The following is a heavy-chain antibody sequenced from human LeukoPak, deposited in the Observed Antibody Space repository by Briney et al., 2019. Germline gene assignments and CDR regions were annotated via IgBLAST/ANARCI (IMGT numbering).Heavy chain of an antibody. CDR1: GGSISSYY. V-gene: IGHV4-59*01. J-gene: IGHJ4*02. Sequence: SETLSLTCTVSGGSISSYYWSWIRQPPGKGLEWIGHIYYSGGTNYNPSLKSRVTISVDTSKNQFSLKLYSVTAADTAVYYCARDDLSEGTYFDYWGQGTLVTVSS. CDR2: IYYSGGT. D-gene: IGHD1-1*01. CDR3: ARDDLSEGTYFDY.